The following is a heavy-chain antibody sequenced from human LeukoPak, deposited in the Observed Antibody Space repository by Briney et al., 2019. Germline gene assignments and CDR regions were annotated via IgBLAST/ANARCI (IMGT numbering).Heavy chain of an antibody. CDR3: ARLRGSWYSRSNWFDP. V-gene: IGHV4-31*03. J-gene: IGHJ5*02. CDR2: IYYSGST. D-gene: IGHD6-13*01. Sequence: SETLSLTCTVSGGSISSGGYYWSWIRQHPGKGLEWIGYIYYSGSTYYNPSLKSRVTISVDTSKNQFSLKLSSVTAADTAVYYCARLRGSWYSRSNWFDPWGQGTLVTASS. CDR1: GGSISSGGYY.